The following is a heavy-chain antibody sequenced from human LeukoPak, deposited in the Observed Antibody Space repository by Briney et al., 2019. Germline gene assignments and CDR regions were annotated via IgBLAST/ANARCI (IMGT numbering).Heavy chain of an antibody. D-gene: IGHD3-22*01. CDR2: ITGSGAST. Sequence: GGSLRLSCTASGFTFNNYAMTWVRQAPGKGLEWVSAITGSGASTNYADSVKGRFTISRDNSKNTIYLQMNSLRAEDTAIYYCAKRSSISSGHFDFWGRGTLVTVSS. CDR3: AKRSSISSGHFDF. V-gene: IGHV3-23*01. CDR1: GFTFNNYA. J-gene: IGHJ4*02.